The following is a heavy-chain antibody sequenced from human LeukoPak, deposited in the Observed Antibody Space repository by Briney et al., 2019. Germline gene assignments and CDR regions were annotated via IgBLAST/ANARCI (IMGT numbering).Heavy chain of an antibody. Sequence: PGGSLRLSCAASGFTFSHYGMTRVRQAPGKGLEWVSAISGSGGSTYYAGSVKGRFTISRDNSKNTLYLQMNSLRADDTAVYYCAKSHHVTAIDYWGQGTLVTVSP. CDR2: ISGSGGST. D-gene: IGHD2-21*02. J-gene: IGHJ4*02. CDR3: AKSHHVTAIDY. V-gene: IGHV3-23*01. CDR1: GFTFSHYG.